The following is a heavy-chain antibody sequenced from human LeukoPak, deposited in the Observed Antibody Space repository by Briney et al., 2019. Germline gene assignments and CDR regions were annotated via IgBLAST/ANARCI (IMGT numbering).Heavy chain of an antibody. J-gene: IGHJ4*02. CDR2: INPDGSST. CDR3: ARGGGGSTYGLFDY. CDR1: GFTFSSYW. D-gene: IGHD5-18*01. Sequence: GGSLRLSCAASGFTFSSYWMHWVRQAPGKGLVWVSRINPDGSSTYYADSVKGRFTISRDNAKNTLYLQMNSLRAKDTAVYFCARGGGGSTYGLFDYWGQGTLVTVSS. V-gene: IGHV3-74*01.